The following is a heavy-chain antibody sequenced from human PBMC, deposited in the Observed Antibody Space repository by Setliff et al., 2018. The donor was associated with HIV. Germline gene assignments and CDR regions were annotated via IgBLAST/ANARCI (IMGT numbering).Heavy chain of an antibody. Sequence: PGGSLRLSCVASGLSVGDNYVAWVRLAPGRGLEWVSVIYPGGASFYSDSVKGRFIISRDISANRVYLQMNSLRDDDTAMYYCARYSPRGYTLTGPYWGQGTLVTVSS. CDR3: ARYSPRGYTLTGPY. V-gene: IGHV3-53*01. CDR2: IYPGGAS. D-gene: IGHD6-25*01. J-gene: IGHJ4*02. CDR1: GLSVGDNY.